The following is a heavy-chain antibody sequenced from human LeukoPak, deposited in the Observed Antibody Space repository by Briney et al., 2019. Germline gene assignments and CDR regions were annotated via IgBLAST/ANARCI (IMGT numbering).Heavy chain of an antibody. CDR1: VFSLSSYG. CDR3: PSHAGL. J-gene: IGHJ4*02. CDR2: IWYDGSNK. Sequence: GGSLRLSCAASVFSLSSYGMHSVRQAPGKGLEWVAVIWYDGSNKNYADSVKGRFTISRVNSKNMLYLQMNSLRVEDTALYYCPSHAGLWGQGTLVTVSS. V-gene: IGHV3-33*01.